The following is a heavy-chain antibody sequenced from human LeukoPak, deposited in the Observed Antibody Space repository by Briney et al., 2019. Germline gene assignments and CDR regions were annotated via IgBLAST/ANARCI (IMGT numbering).Heavy chain of an antibody. Sequence: WESLRLSCAASGFTFSSSSRNWVRQPPGKGLEWVACISSSRSTIHYAESVKGRFTISRDNTKNSLYLQMNSLRDEETAVYYCAREMAHYFDSSGYSYWGQGTLVSVFS. D-gene: IGHD3-22*01. V-gene: IGHV3-48*02. CDR1: GFTFSSSS. J-gene: IGHJ4*02. CDR3: AREMAHYFDSSGYSY. CDR2: ISSSRSTI.